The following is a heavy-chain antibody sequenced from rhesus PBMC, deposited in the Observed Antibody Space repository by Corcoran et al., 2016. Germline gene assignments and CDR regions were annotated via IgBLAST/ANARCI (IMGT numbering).Heavy chain of an antibody. V-gene: IGHV1-198*02. CDR1: GFTFGSYA. CDR2: CIPLCGRT. CDR3: AREVKSGYYTDYYGLDS. J-gene: IGHJ6*01. D-gene: IGHD3-28*01. Sequence: QVQLVQTGAEVKKPGASVKGSGKASGFTFGSYAIRWVRQDPGQGLAGMGVCIPLCGRTKYTEQFQGRVTHTADTSTSTAYMELSSLRSEDTAVYYCAREVKSGYYTDYYGLDSWGQGVVVTVSS.